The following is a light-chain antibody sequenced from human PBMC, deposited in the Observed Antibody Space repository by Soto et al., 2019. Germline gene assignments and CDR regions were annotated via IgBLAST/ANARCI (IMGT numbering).Light chain of an antibody. CDR2: GAS. V-gene: IGKV3-15*01. Sequence: EIVMTQSPATLSVSPGERATLSCRASQSVSSNLAWYQHKPGQAPRLLIYGASTRATGIPARFSGSGSVTEFNLTISSLQSEDFAVYYCQQYNNWNTFGQGTKLEIK. CDR3: QQYNNWNT. CDR1: QSVSSN. J-gene: IGKJ2*01.